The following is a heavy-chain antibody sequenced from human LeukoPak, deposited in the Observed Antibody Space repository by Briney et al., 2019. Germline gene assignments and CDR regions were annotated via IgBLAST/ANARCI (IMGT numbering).Heavy chain of an antibody. Sequence: PSETLSLTCSVSGGPIGSGRYYWAWIRQPPGKGLEWIGSIYNTWSTSYNPSLKSRVTMSVDTSKNQFSLRLSSVTAADTAVYYCARNITSVIPAGYFDYWGQGTLVTVSS. D-gene: IGHD2-2*01. V-gene: IGHV4-39*01. CDR3: ARNITSVIPAGYFDY. CDR2: IYNTWST. CDR1: GGPIGSGRYY. J-gene: IGHJ4*02.